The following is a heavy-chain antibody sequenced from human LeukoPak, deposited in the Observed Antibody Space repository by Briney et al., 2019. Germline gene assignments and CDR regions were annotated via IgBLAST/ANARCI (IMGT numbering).Heavy chain of an antibody. J-gene: IGHJ4*02. CDR3: ARYSYSHGYFDY. D-gene: IGHD5-18*01. V-gene: IGHV3-21*01. Sequence: GGSLRLSCAASGFTFSSYSMNWVRQAPGKGLEWVSSVSSSSSSYIYYADSVKGRFTISRDNAKNSLYLQMNSLRAEDTAIYYCARYSYSHGYFDYWGQGTLVTVSS. CDR1: GFTFSSYS. CDR2: VSSSSSSYI.